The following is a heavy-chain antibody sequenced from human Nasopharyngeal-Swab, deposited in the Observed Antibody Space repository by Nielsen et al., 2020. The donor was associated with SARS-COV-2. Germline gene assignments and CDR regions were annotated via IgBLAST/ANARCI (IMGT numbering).Heavy chain of an antibody. CDR3: ARATSNGWYIYYFDY. J-gene: IGHJ4*02. D-gene: IGHD6-19*01. CDR2: IHSAGDT. V-gene: IGHV3-13*01. Sequence: GESLKISYAASGFTFSSYDMHWVRQATGKSLEWVSGIHSAGDTYYPGSVKGRFTISRENAKNSLYLQMNSLRAEDTAVYYCARATSNGWYIYYFDYWGLGTLVTVSS. CDR1: GFTFSSYD.